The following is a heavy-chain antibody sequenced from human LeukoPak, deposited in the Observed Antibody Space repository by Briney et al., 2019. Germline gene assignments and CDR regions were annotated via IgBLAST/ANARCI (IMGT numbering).Heavy chain of an antibody. CDR2: ISSDGNTK. Sequence: GRSLRLSCGASGFSFKNYGIHWVRQAPGKGLEWVAAISSDGNTKNYADSVKGRFTISRDNSKNTLYLQMNSLRGEDTAVYYCAKDWKWDRNIFGMNVWGQGTTVTVPS. CDR1: GFSFKNYG. D-gene: IGHD1-26*01. V-gene: IGHV3-30*18. CDR3: AKDWKWDRNIFGMNV. J-gene: IGHJ6*02.